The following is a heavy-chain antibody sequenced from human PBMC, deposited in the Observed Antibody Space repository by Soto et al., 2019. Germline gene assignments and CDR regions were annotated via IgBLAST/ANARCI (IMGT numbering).Heavy chain of an antibody. Sequence: SETLSLTCTVSGGSISSYYWSWIRQPPGKELEWIGYMYNTGSTIYNPSLKSRVTISVDTSKNQFSLKLNSVTAADTAVYYCARDLWGYCGADCYPLDVWGQGTTVTV. D-gene: IGHD2-21*02. V-gene: IGHV4-59*01. CDR3: ARDLWGYCGADCYPLDV. J-gene: IGHJ6*02. CDR2: MYNTGST. CDR1: GGSISSYY.